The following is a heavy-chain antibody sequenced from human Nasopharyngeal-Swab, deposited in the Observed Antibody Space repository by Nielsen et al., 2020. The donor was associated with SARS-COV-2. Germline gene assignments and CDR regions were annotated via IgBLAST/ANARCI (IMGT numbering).Heavy chain of an antibody. J-gene: IGHJ4*02. CDR1: GFTFSCSG. CDR3: AKDVHGDYGEFDY. Sequence: GESLKISCAASGFTFSCSGMDWVRQAPGKGLELVSVISYDGSNKYYGDSVKGRFTISRDNSKNTLYLQMNSLRVDDTAVYYCAKDVHGDYGEFDYWGQGSLVTVSS. V-gene: IGHV3-30*18. CDR2: ISYDGSNK. D-gene: IGHD4-17*01.